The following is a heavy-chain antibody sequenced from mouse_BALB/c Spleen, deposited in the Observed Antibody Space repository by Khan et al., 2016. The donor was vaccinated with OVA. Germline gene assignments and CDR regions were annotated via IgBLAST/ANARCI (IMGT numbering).Heavy chain of an antibody. J-gene: IGHJ3*01. CDR2: INSDGDYT. D-gene: IGHD2-1*01. V-gene: IGHV5-9-3*01. CDR1: GFTFSTYA. Sequence: EVELVESGGGLVKPGGSLRLSCAASGFTFSTYAMSWVRQTPEKRLDWVATINSDGDYTYFPDNVTGRSTISRDNAKNTLYLQMTSLRSEDTAIYYCARSPYGNVAYWGQGTLVTVSA. CDR3: ARSPYGNVAY.